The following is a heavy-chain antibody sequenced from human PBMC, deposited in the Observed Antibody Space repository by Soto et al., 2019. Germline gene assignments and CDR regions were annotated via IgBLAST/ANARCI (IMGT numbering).Heavy chain of an antibody. V-gene: IGHV4-34*01. Sequence: PSETLSLTCAVYGGSFSGYYWSWIRQPPGKGLEWIGEINHSGSTNYNPSLKSRVTISVDTSKNQFSLKLSSVTAADTAVYYCARHSFRDVNIVATASTWDAFDIWGQGTMVTVSS. CDR2: INHSGST. CDR1: GGSFSGYY. D-gene: IGHD5-12*01. J-gene: IGHJ3*02. CDR3: ARHSFRDVNIVATASTWDAFDI.